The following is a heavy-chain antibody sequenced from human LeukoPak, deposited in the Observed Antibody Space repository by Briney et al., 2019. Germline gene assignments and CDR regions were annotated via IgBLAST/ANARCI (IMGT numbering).Heavy chain of an antibody. Sequence: GGSLRLSCAASGFTFSSYAMSWVRQAPGKGLEWVSAISGSGGSTYYADSVKGRFTISRDNSKNTLYLQMNSLRAEDTAVYYCAKITIPVVPAAIGAFDYWGQGTLVTVSS. V-gene: IGHV3-23*01. CDR1: GFTFSSYA. J-gene: IGHJ4*02. CDR2: ISGSGGST. CDR3: AKITIPVVPAAIGAFDY. D-gene: IGHD2-2*02.